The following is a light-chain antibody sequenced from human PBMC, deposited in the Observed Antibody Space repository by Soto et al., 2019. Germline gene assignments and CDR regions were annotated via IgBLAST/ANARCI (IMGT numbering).Light chain of an antibody. Sequence: QSALTQPASVSGSPGQSITISCTGTSGDLGPYHYVSWYQQHPGKAPKLLIYDVTDRPSGVSDRFSGAKSGNTASLTISVLQADDEADYYCSSYASSSPNWVFGGGTKLTVL. CDR3: SSYASSSPNWV. CDR1: SGDLGPYHY. CDR2: DVT. V-gene: IGLV2-14*03. J-gene: IGLJ3*02.